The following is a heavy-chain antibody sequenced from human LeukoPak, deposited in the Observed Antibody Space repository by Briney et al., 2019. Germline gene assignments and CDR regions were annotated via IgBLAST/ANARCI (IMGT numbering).Heavy chain of an antibody. D-gene: IGHD1-1*01. Sequence: PGGSLRLSCVASGFTFSSYSMNWVRQAPGKGLEWVSRISDTGDSTYYADSVKGRVTISRDNSKNTLYLQMNSLRADDTAVYYCAKDGKNIYNSYWGQGTLVTVSS. CDR2: ISDTGDST. CDR3: AKDGKNIYNSY. J-gene: IGHJ4*02. CDR1: GFTFSSYS. V-gene: IGHV3-23*01.